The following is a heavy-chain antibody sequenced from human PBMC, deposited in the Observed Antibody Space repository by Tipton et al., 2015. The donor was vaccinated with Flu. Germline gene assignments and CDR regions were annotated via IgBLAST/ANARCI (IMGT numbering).Heavy chain of an antibody. J-gene: IGHJ6*02. CDR1: GFTFSTYE. CDR2: IDGVGATM. Sequence: SLRLSCAASGFTFSTYELSWVRQAPGKGLEWVSYIDGVGATMNYADSVKGRFTISRDNAKNSLSLQMNSLRAEETAVYYCARELPYSSGWYPPPTDVWGQGTTVTVSS. CDR3: ARELPYSSGWYPPPTDV. V-gene: IGHV3-48*03. D-gene: IGHD6-19*01.